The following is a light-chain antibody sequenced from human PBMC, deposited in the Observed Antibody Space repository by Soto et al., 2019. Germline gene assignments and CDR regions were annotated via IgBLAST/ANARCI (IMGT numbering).Light chain of an antibody. Sequence: EIVMTQSPGTLSVFPGERVTLSCRASQSVSGYLDWFQQKPGQAPRLVLQRIFIRAIGVPARFSGSGSETEFTLTISGLQSEDSGVYYCLQYVSPPITFGQGTRLEIK. V-gene: IGKV3-15*01. CDR3: LQYVSPPIT. CDR2: RIF. CDR1: QSVSGY. J-gene: IGKJ5*01.